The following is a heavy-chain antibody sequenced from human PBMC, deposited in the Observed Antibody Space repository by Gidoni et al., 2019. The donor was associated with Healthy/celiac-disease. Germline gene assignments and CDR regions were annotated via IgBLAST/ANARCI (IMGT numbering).Heavy chain of an antibody. Sequence: LERVSGISWNSGRIGYADSVKCRFTISRDNAKHSLYLHMNSLRAEETALYYCAKDISVWKDERGVDAFDIWGQGTMVTVSS. CDR3: AKDISVWKDERGVDAFDI. D-gene: IGHD1-1*01. J-gene: IGHJ3*02. V-gene: IGHV3-9*01. CDR2: ISWNSGRI.